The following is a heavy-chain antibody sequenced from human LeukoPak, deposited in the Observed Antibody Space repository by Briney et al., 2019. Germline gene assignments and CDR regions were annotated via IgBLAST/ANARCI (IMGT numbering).Heavy chain of an antibody. CDR2: ISGSGGSK. Sequence: ASVKVSCKASGGTFSSYAMSWVRQAPGKGLEWVSAISGSGGSKYCADSVNGRFAISRDNSKNTLYLQMNSLRAEDTAVYYCAKVHGDYGHYYYYYGMDVWGQGTTVTVSS. J-gene: IGHJ6*02. CDR3: AKVHGDYGHYYYYYGMDV. CDR1: GGTFSSYA. D-gene: IGHD4-17*01. V-gene: IGHV3-23*01.